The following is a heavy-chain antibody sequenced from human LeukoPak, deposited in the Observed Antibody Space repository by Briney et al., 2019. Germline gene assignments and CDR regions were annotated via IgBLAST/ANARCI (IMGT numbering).Heavy chain of an antibody. J-gene: IGHJ3*01. Sequence: PGGSLRLSCAASGFTFSSYTMSWVRRAPGKGLEWVSSISSTSSYIYYAQSVKGRFTISRDNAKNSLFLQMNSLRAEDTAVYFCVRDRDYAFDFWGQGTMVTVSS. CDR2: ISSTSSYI. CDR3: VRDRDYAFDF. V-gene: IGHV3-21*01. CDR1: GFTFSSYT.